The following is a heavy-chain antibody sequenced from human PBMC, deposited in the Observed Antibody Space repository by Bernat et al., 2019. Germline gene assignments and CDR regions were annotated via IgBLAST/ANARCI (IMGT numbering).Heavy chain of an antibody. V-gene: IGHV4-34*01. CDR2: INHSGST. CDR3: ARPARHRRAAAEKGNWFDP. D-gene: IGHD6-13*01. Sequence: QVQLQQWGAGLLKPSETLSLTCAVYGGSFSGYYWSWIRQPPGKGLEWIGEINHSGSTNYNPSLKSRVTISVDTSKNQFSLKLSSVTAADTAVYYCARPARHRRAAAEKGNWFDPWGQGTLVTVSS. J-gene: IGHJ5*02. CDR1: GGSFSGYY.